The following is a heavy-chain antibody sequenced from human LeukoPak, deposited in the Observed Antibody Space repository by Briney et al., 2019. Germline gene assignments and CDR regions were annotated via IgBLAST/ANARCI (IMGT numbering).Heavy chain of an antibody. CDR3: AKGAYDYIEIAYFDY. Sequence: GGSLRLSCVASGFSFNNYAMNWVRQAPGKGLEWVSLIIGSSGTTFYADSVKGRFTISRDKSKSTLYLQMNSLRAEDTAVYYCAKGAYDYIEIAYFDYWGQRSLVIVSS. CDR1: GFSFNNYA. CDR2: IIGSSGTT. J-gene: IGHJ4*02. V-gene: IGHV3-23*01. D-gene: IGHD5-12*01.